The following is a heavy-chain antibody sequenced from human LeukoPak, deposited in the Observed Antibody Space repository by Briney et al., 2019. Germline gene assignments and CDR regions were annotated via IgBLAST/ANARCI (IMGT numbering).Heavy chain of an antibody. V-gene: IGHV4-59*01. CDR2: IYYSGST. CDR3: ARDATIAARPLDY. Sequence: SETLSLTCTVSGGSISSYYWSWIRQPPGKGLEWIGYIYYSGSTNYNPSLKSRVTISVDTSKNQFSLKLSSVTAADTAVYYCARDATIAARPLDYWGQGTLVTVSS. J-gene: IGHJ4*02. CDR1: GGSISSYY. D-gene: IGHD6-6*01.